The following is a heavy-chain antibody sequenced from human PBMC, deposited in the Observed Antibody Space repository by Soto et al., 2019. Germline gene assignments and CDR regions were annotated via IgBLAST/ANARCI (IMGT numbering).Heavy chain of an antibody. CDR3: ARGGRFLEWLLYPFDY. Sequence: ASVKVSCKASGYTFTSYAMHWVRQAPGQRLEWMGWINAGNGNTKYSQKFQGRVTITRDTSASTAYMELSSLRSEDTAVYYCARGGRFLEWLLYPFDYWGQGTLVTVSS. D-gene: IGHD3-3*01. CDR1: GYTFTSYA. CDR2: INAGNGNT. J-gene: IGHJ4*02. V-gene: IGHV1-3*01.